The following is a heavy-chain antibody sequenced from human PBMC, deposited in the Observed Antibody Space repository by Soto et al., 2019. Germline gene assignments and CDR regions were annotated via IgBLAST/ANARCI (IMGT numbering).Heavy chain of an antibody. CDR1: GFTFSSYA. D-gene: IGHD4-17*01. CDR2: ISYDGSNK. Sequence: QVQLVESGGGVVQPGRSLRLSCAASGFTFSSYAMHWVRQAPGKGLEWVAVISYDGSNKYYADSVKGRFTISRDNSKNTLYLQMNSLRAEDTAVYYCASVDYGDYGDWYFDLWGRGTLVTVSS. CDR3: ASVDYGDYGDWYFDL. J-gene: IGHJ2*01. V-gene: IGHV3-30-3*01.